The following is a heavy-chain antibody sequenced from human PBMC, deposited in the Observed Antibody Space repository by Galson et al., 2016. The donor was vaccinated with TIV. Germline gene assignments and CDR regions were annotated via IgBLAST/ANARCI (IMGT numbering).Heavy chain of an antibody. J-gene: IGHJ4*02. Sequence: GSISSGSYYWSWIRQSAGKEPEWIGRIYSSGSTNYNPSLWSRVTISLDVSRNQFSLKLSSVTAADTALYYCARRVVGTGYEYWGQGILVTVSS. D-gene: IGHD6-13*01. CDR1: GSISSGSYY. V-gene: IGHV4-61*02. CDR3: ARRVVGTGYEY. CDR2: IYSSGST.